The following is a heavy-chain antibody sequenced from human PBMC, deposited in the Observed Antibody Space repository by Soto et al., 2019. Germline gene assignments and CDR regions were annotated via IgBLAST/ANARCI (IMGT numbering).Heavy chain of an antibody. Sequence: QVQLQQWGAGLLKPSETLSLTCAVYGGSFSGYYWSWIRQPPGKGLEWIGEINHSGSTNYNPSHKSRVTIPVDTSSNQTSQKLSSVTAADAAVDYSAGYCSSTSRYFQPDTFDIWGQGTMVTVSS. V-gene: IGHV4-34*01. CDR3: AGYCSSTSRYFQPDTFDI. CDR1: GGSFSGYY. J-gene: IGHJ3*02. D-gene: IGHD2-2*01. CDR2: INHSGST.